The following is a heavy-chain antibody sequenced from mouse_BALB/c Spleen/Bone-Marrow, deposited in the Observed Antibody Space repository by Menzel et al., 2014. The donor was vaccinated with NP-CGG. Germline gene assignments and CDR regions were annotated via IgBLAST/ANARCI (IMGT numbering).Heavy chain of an antibody. V-gene: IGHV5-17*02. CDR2: ISSGSSTI. J-gene: IGHJ4*01. CDR3: ARDYGYATDY. D-gene: IGHD1-1*01. CDR1: GITFSSFG. Sequence: EVKVEESGGGLVQPGGSRKLSCAASGITFSSFGMHWVRQAPEKGLEWVAYISSGSSTIYYADTVKGRFTISRDNPKNTLFLQMTSLRSEDTAMYYCARDYGYATDYWGQGTSVTVSS.